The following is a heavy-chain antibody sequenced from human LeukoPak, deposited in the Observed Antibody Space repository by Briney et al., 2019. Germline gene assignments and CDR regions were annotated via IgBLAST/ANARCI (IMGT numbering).Heavy chain of an antibody. D-gene: IGHD2-2*01. CDR1: GYSFTSYW. Sequence: GESLKISCKGSGYSFTSYWIGWVRQMPGKGLEWMGIIYPGDSDTRYSPSFQGQVTISADKSISTAYLQWSSLKASDTAMYYCARLPEEGYCSSTSCYDSLDYWGQGTLVTVSS. CDR3: ARLPEEGYCSSTSCYDSLDY. J-gene: IGHJ4*02. CDR2: IYPGDSDT. V-gene: IGHV5-51*01.